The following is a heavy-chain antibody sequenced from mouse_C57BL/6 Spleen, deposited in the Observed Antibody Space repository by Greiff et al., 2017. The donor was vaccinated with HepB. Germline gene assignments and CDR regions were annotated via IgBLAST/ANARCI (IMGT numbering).Heavy chain of an antibody. CDR2: INYDGSST. CDR3: ARGGLQGYFDV. D-gene: IGHD2-2*01. Sequence: EVQRVESEGGLVQPGSSMKLSCTASGFTFSDYYMAWVRQVPEKGLEWVANINYDGSSTYYLDSLKSRFIISRDNAKNILYLQMSSLKSEDTATYYCARGGLQGYFDVWGTGTTVTVSS. CDR1: GFTFSDYY. J-gene: IGHJ1*03. V-gene: IGHV5-16*01.